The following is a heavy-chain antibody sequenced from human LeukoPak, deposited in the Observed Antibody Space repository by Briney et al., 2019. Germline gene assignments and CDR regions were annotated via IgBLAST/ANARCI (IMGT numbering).Heavy chain of an antibody. CDR1: GYTFTRYD. Sequence: ASVKVSCKASGYTFTRYDINWVRQALGQGLEWLGWMNPNNGNTGYAQKFQGRVTMTRSTSLDTTYMELNTLTSDDTAAYYCARGFYYYGLDVWGQGTTVTVSS. CDR2: MNPNNGNT. J-gene: IGHJ6*02. V-gene: IGHV1-8*01. CDR3: ARGFYYYGLDV.